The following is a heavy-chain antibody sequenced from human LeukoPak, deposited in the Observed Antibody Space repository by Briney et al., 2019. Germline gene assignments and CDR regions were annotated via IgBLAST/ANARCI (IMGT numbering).Heavy chain of an antibody. CDR3: ARSRGYSNEGMEIDY. D-gene: IGHD5-18*01. Sequence: GGSLRLSCAASGFTFSRNTMNWVRQASGKGLEWVSSISSQSNYIYYADSVKGRFTIFRDNARNSLYLQMNSLRAEDTGIYYCARSRGYSNEGMEIDYWGQGTLVTVSP. CDR2: ISSQSNYI. CDR1: GFTFSRNT. J-gene: IGHJ4*02. V-gene: IGHV3-21*01.